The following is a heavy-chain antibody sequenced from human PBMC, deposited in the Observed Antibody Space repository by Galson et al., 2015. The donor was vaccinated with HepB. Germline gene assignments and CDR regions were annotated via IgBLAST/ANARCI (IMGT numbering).Heavy chain of an antibody. CDR2: IKYDGSEK. CDR3: ARGWDKEVAANFDY. D-gene: IGHD5-24*01. V-gene: IGHV3-7*03. J-gene: IGHJ4*02. CDR1: GFTYSNYW. Sequence: SLRLSCAVSGFTYSNYWMSWVRQAPGRGLEWVANIKYDGSEKYYVRSVEGRFTVSRDNAQNSLYLHMSSLRAEDTAVYYCARGWDKEVAANFDYWGQGALVTASS.